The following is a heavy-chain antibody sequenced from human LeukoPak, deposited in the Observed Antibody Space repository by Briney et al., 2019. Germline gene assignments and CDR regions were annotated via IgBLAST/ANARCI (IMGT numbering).Heavy chain of an antibody. CDR3: ATAYGDYHY. V-gene: IGHV3-21*01. J-gene: IGHJ4*02. D-gene: IGHD4-17*01. CDR1: GFTFSSYS. CDR2: ISSCSSYI. Sequence: GGSLRLSCAASGFTFSSYSMIWVRQAPGKGLEWVSSISSCSSYIYYAVSVKGRFTIYRDNAKNSLYLQVHSLRAEDTAVYYCATAYGDYHYWGQGTLVTVSS.